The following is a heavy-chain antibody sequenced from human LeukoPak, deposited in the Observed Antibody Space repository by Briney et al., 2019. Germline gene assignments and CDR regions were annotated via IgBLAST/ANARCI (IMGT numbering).Heavy chain of an antibody. CDR3: ARGDRYSPFDY. D-gene: IGHD3-16*02. V-gene: IGHV3-30*04. CDR2: ISYDGSNK. CDR1: GFTFSSYA. J-gene: IGHJ4*02. Sequence: GRSLRLSCAASGFTFSSYAMHWVRQAPGKGLGWVAVISYDGSNKYYADSVKGRFTISRDNSKNTLYLQMNSLRAEDTAVYYCARGDRYSPFDYWGQGTLVTVSS.